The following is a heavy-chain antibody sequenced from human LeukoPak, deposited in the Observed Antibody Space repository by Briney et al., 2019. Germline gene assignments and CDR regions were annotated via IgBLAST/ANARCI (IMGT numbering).Heavy chain of an antibody. V-gene: IGHV3-73*01. Sequence: QPGGSPRLSCAASGFTFSGSAMHWVRQASGKGLEWVGRIRSKANSYATAYAASVKGRFTISRDDSKNTAYLQMNSLKTEDTAVYYCARDGRNKTGGYYYMDVWGKGTTVTVSS. CDR2: IRSKANSYAT. J-gene: IGHJ6*03. D-gene: IGHD1-26*01. CDR3: ARDGRNKTGGYYYMDV. CDR1: GFTFSGSA.